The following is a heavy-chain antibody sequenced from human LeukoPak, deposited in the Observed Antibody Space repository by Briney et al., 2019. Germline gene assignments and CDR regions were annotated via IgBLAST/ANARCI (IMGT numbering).Heavy chain of an antibody. J-gene: IGHJ4*02. CDR3: ARDNYYDSSGYPYYFDY. CDR1: GGTFSSYA. D-gene: IGHD3-22*01. Sequence: SVKVSCKASGGTFSSYAISWVRQAPGQGLEWMGGIIPIFGTANYAQKFQGRVTITADESTSTAYMELSSLGPEDTAVYYCARDNYYDSSGYPYYFDYWGQGTLVTVSS. CDR2: IIPIFGTA. V-gene: IGHV1-69*13.